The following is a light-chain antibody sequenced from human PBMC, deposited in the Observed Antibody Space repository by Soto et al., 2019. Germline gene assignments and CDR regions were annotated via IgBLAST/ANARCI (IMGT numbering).Light chain of an antibody. CDR2: VTS. V-gene: IGKV1-9*01. J-gene: IGKJ4*01. CDR3: QQHNSYPLT. Sequence: IQLTQSPSSLSASVGDRVTITCRASQGVGSYLAWYQQKPGTAPKILIYVTSTLQSGVPSRFSGSGSGTDFSLTISSLQPEDFATYYCQQHNSYPLTFGGGTTVEIK. CDR1: QGVGSY.